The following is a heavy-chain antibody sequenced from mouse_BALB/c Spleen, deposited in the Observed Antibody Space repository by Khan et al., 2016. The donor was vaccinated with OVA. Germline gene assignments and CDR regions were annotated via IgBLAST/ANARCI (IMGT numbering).Heavy chain of an antibody. CDR3: ASHLTGSFDY. V-gene: IGHV5-6*01. J-gene: IGHJ3*01. D-gene: IGHD4-1*01. Sequence: VELVESGGDLMKPGGSLKLSCAASGFTFSTYGMSWVRQPPDKRLEWVATINSGGYSTYYPDRVPGRFTISHNNAKNTQYLLMSSLKSEDTAMYYCASHLTGSFDYWGQGTLVTVSA. CDR2: INSGGYST. CDR1: GFTFSTYG.